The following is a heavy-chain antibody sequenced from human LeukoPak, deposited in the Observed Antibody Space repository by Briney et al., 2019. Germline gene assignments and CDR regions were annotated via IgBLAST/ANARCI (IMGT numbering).Heavy chain of an antibody. CDR2: INPSGGST. Sequence: ASVKVSCKASGYTFTSYDMHWVRQAPGQGLEWMGIINPSGGSTSYAQKFQGRVTMTRDMSTSTVYMELSSLRSEDTAVYYCARVSGFSGELSQPFDYWGQGTLVTVSS. CDR3: ARVSGFSGELSQPFDY. D-gene: IGHD7-27*01. J-gene: IGHJ4*02. V-gene: IGHV1-46*01. CDR1: GYTFTSYD.